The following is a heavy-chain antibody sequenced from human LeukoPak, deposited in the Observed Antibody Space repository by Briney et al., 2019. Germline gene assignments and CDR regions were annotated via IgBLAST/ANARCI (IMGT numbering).Heavy chain of an antibody. CDR2: IYYSGST. D-gene: IGHD3-22*01. Sequence: ASETLSLTCTVSGGSISSSSYYWGWIRQPPGKGLEWIGSIYYSGSTYYNPSLKSRVTMSVDTSKNQFSLKLSSVTAADTAVYYCAREGGLSRYYHNWFDPWGQGTLVTVSS. J-gene: IGHJ5*02. CDR1: GGSISSSSYY. V-gene: IGHV4-39*07. CDR3: AREGGLSRYYHNWFDP.